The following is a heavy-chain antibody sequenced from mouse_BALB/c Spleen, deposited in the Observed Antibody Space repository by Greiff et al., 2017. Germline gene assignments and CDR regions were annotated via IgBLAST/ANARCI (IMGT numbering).Heavy chain of an antibody. V-gene: IGHV14-3*02. D-gene: IGHD1-1*01. CDR3: ARGGTTRAMDY. Sequence: VQLHQSGAELVKPGASVKLSCTASGFNIKDTYMHWVKQRPEQGLEWIGRIDPANGNTKYDPKFQGKATITADTSSNTAYLQLSSLTSEDTAVYYCARGGTTRAMDYWGQGTSVTVSS. CDR1: GFNIKDTY. CDR2: IDPANGNT. J-gene: IGHJ4*01.